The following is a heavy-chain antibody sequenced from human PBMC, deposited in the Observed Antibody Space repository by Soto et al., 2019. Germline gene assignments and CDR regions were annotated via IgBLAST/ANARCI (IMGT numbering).Heavy chain of an antibody. D-gene: IGHD2-15*01. Sequence: SVKVSCKASGGTFSSYAISWVRQAPGQGLEWMGGIIPIFGTANYAQKFQGRVTITADKSTSTAYMELSSLRSEDTAVYYCASNIVVVVAAQGAGGAFDIWGQGTMVTVSS. CDR3: ASNIVVVVAAQGAGGAFDI. V-gene: IGHV1-69*06. J-gene: IGHJ3*02. CDR1: GGTFSSYA. CDR2: IIPIFGTA.